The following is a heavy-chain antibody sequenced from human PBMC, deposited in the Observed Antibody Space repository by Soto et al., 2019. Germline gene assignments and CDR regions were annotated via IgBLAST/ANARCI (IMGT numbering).Heavy chain of an antibody. V-gene: IGHV3-30*18. CDR3: AKDWNSYFDY. D-gene: IGHD1-1*01. J-gene: IGHJ4*02. Sequence: GGSLRLSCAASGFTFSSYGMHWVRQAPGKGLEWVAVISYDGSNKYYADSVKGRFTISRDNSKNTLYLQMNSLRAEDTAVYYCAKDWNSYFDYWGQGTLVTVSS. CDR1: GFTFSSYG. CDR2: ISYDGSNK.